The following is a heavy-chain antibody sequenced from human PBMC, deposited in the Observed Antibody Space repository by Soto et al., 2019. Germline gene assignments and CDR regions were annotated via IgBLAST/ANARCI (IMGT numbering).Heavy chain of an antibody. CDR1: GYTFTSYD. D-gene: IGHD2-15*01. CDR3: ARGGEYPQDIVVVVAATLDY. V-gene: IGHV1-8*01. Sequence: QVQLVQSGAEVKKPGASVKVSCKASGYTFTSYDINWVRQATGQGLEWMGWMNPNSGNTGYAQKFQGRVTMTRNTSISTAYMELSRLRSEDTAVYYCARGGEYPQDIVVVVAATLDYWGQGTLVTVSS. CDR2: MNPNSGNT. J-gene: IGHJ4*02.